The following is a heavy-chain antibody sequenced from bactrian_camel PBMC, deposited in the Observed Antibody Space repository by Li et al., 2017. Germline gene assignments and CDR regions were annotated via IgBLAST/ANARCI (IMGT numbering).Heavy chain of an antibody. J-gene: IGHJ6*01. V-gene: IGHV3S53*01. CDR3: AAGRGRNLEGRGRCTLGFGW. D-gene: IGHD1*01. CDR1: GYTKC. CDR2: IAMHGST. Sequence: HVQLVESGGGSVQAGGSLKLTCTTSGYTKCMAWCRQLPGKEREAVASIAMHGSTSYIDPVTGRFTISRENAKNVLYLQMDNLKPEDSAMYYCAAGRGRNLEGRGRCTLGFGWWGQGTQVTVS.